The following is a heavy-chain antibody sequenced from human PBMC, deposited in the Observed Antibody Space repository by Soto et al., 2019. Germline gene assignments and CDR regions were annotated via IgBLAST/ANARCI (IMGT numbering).Heavy chain of an antibody. J-gene: IGHJ4*02. D-gene: IGHD3-22*01. V-gene: IGHV3-53*01. Sequence: PGGSLRLSCAVSGFSVSSKYMSWVRQPAGKGLEWVSVIYAGSITFYADSVKGRFTISRDDSKNSLYLQMNSLRAEDTAVYYCARIPYDNSGTISDYWGQGTQVTVSS. CDR1: GFSVSSKY. CDR2: IYAGSIT. CDR3: ARIPYDNSGTISDY.